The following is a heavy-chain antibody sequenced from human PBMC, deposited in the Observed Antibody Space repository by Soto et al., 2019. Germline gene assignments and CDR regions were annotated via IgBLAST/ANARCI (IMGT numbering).Heavy chain of an antibody. V-gene: IGHV4-59*12. Sequence: SETLSLTCTVSGGSTSNYYWTWIRQPPGKGLEWIGYIYYTESTNYNPSLKSRVTISVGTSKNQFSLKLTSVTAADTAVYYCARDKITGLFDYWGQGTLVTVSS. D-gene: IGHD2-8*02. CDR1: GGSTSNYY. CDR3: ARDKITGLFDY. CDR2: IYYTEST. J-gene: IGHJ4*02.